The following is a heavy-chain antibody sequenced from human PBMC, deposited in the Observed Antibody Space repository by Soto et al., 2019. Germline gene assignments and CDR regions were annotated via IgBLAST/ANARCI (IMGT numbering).Heavy chain of an antibody. CDR3: AREAVAGISYYFDY. CDR2: INAGNGNT. CDR1: GYTFTSYA. D-gene: IGHD6-19*01. V-gene: IGHV1-3*01. Sequence: ASVKVSCKASGYTFTSYAMHWVRQAPGQRLEWMGWINAGNGNTKYSQKFQGRVTITRDTSASTAYMELSSLGSEDTAVYYCAREAVAGISYYFDYWGQGTLVTVSS. J-gene: IGHJ4*02.